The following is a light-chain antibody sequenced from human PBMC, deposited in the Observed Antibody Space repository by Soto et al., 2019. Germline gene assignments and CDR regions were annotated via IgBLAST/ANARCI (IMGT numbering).Light chain of an antibody. CDR2: EAS. Sequence: DIQMTQSPSSLSASVGDRVTITCQASQDIKNYLNWYQQKPGKAPKLLIYEASNLETGVPSRFSGSGSGRSFTFTISSLQPEDMAPYYCQRVDDFITFGGG. J-gene: IGKJ4*01. CDR1: QDIKNY. CDR3: QRVDDFIT. V-gene: IGKV1-33*01.